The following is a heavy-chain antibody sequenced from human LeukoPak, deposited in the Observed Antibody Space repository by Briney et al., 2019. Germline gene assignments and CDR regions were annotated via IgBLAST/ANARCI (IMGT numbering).Heavy chain of an antibody. J-gene: IGHJ4*02. CDR1: GGSISSYY. V-gene: IGHV4-59*01. Sequence: SETLSLTCTVSGGSISSYYWSWIRQPPGKGLEWIGYIYYSGSTNYNPSLKSRVTISVDTSKNQFSLKLISVTAADTAVYYCARLYSSSWYYFDYWGQGTLVTVSS. D-gene: IGHD6-13*01. CDR3: ARLYSSSWYYFDY. CDR2: IYYSGST.